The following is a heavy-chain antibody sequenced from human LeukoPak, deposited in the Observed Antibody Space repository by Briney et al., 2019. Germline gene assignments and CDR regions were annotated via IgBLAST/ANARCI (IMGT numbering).Heavy chain of an antibody. Sequence: ASVKVSCKASGYTFTGYYMQWVRQAPGQGLEWMGWINPNSGGTNYAQKFQGRVTMTTDTSISTAYMEVSRLRSDDTAVYYCARVRIGQQLDKYYYYAMDVWGQGTTVTVSS. D-gene: IGHD6-13*01. CDR3: ARVRIGQQLDKYYYYAMDV. CDR1: GYTFTGYY. V-gene: IGHV1-2*02. CDR2: INPNSGGT. J-gene: IGHJ6*02.